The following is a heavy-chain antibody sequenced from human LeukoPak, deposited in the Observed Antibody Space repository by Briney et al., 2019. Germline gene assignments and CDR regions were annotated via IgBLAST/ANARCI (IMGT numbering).Heavy chain of an antibody. J-gene: IGHJ4*02. CDR3: AKPRGYGSGPSPSPGY. CDR1: GFTFSSYA. D-gene: IGHD3-10*01. CDR2: ISGSGGST. Sequence: PGGSLRLSCAASGFTFSSYAMSWVRPAPGKGLEWVSAISGSGGSTYYADSVKGRFTISRDNSKNTLYLQMNSLRAEDTAVYYCAKPRGYGSGPSPSPGYWGQGTLVTVSS. V-gene: IGHV3-23*01.